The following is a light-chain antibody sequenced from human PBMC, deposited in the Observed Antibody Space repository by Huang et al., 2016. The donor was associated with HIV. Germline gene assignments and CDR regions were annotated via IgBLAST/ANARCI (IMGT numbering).Light chain of an antibody. CDR3: QQRSAWPRT. J-gene: IGKJ2*01. CDR1: QSVFSY. Sequence: EIVLTQSPATLSLSPGESATLSCRTSQSVFSYLAWYQLRPGQAPRLLIYDASNRATGVSARFSGSGSGTDFALTISSLEPEDFAVYFCQQRSAWPRTFGQGTKLEI. V-gene: IGKV3-11*01. CDR2: DAS.